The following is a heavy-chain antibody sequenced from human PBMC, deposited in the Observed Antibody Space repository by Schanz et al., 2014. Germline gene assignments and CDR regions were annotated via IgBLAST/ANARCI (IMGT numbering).Heavy chain of an antibody. CDR3: VRGYRPFDY. Sequence: VQLVESGGGLIQPGGSLRLSCAVSGFTVSSNYMSWVRQAPGKGLEWVSAISGSGDNTFYADSVKGRFTISRDNAKNSLYLQMNSLRDEDTAIYYCVRGYRPFDYWGQGTLVTVSS. V-gene: IGHV3-53*03. J-gene: IGHJ4*02. CDR2: ISGSGDNT. D-gene: IGHD4-4*01. CDR1: GFTVSSNY.